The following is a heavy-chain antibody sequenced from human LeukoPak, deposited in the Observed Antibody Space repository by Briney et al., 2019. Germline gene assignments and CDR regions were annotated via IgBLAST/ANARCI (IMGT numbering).Heavy chain of an antibody. CDR3: TRGPLGRRSGYDMDDYYYYYMDV. CDR1: GGTFSSYA. Sequence: SVKVSCKASGGTFSSYAISWVRQAPGQGLEWMEGIIPIFGTANYAQKFQGRVTITTDESTSTGYMELSSLRSEDTAVYYCTRGPLGRRSGYDMDDYYYYYMDVWGKGTTVTVSS. J-gene: IGHJ6*03. D-gene: IGHD5-12*01. V-gene: IGHV1-69*05. CDR2: IIPIFGTA.